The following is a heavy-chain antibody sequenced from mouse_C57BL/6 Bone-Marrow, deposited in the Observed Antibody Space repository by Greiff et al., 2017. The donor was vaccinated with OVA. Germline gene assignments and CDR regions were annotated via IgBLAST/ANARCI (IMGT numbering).Heavy chain of an antibody. D-gene: IGHD2-3*01. CDR1: GFTFSDYG. CDR2: ISSGSSTI. J-gene: IGHJ2*01. CDR3: ARPFYDGYSYYFDY. Sequence: EVQLVESGGGLVKPGGSLKLSCAASGFTFSDYGMHWVRQAPEKGLEWVAYISSGSSTIYYADTVKGRFTISRDNAKNTLFLQMTSLRSEDTAMYYCARPFYDGYSYYFDYWGQGTTLTVSS. V-gene: IGHV5-17*01.